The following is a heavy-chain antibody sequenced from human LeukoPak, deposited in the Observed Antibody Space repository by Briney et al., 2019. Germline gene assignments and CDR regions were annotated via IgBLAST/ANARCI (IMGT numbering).Heavy chain of an antibody. V-gene: IGHV4-39*07. J-gene: IGHJ3*02. CDR3: ARGWVGSTRRDAFDI. CDR2: INHSGST. D-gene: IGHD2-2*01. Sequence: PSKTLSLTCTVSGGSISSGGYYWSWIRQPPGKGLEWIGEINHSGSTNYNPSLKSRVTISVDTSKNQFSLELSSVTAADTAVYYCARGWVGSTRRDAFDIWGQGTMVTVSS. CDR1: GGSISSGGYY.